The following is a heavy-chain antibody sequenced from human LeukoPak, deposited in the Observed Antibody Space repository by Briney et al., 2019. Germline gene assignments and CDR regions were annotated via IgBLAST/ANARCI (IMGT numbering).Heavy chain of an antibody. J-gene: IGHJ4*02. CDR2: IKQDGSEK. D-gene: IGHD2-15*01. CDR1: GFTFSSYW. CDR3: ARDSYCSGGSCYSSALFFGY. V-gene: IGHV3-7*01. Sequence: GGSLRLSCAASGFTFSSYWMSWVRQAPGKGLEWVANIKQDGSEKYYVDSVKGRFTISRDNAKNSLYLQMNSLRAEDTAVYYCARDSYCSGGSCYSSALFFGYWGQGTLVTVSP.